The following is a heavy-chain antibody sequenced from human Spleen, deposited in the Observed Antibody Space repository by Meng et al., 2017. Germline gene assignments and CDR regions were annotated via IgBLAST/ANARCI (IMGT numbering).Heavy chain of an antibody. CDR2: INPKSGGT. CDR3: ARTQCSVGICYSSDY. D-gene: IGHD2-15*01. V-gene: IGHV1-2*06. Sequence: ASVKVSCKASGYTFIDYYMHWVRQAPGQGLEWMGRINPKSGGTNYAQKFQGRVTMTRDTSISTAYMELSRLRSDDTAVYYCARTQCSVGICYSSDYWGQGTLVTVSS. CDR1: GYTFIDYY. J-gene: IGHJ4*02.